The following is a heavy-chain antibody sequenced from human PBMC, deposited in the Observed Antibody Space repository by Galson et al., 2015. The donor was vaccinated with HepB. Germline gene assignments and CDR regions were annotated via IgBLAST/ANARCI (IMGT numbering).Heavy chain of an antibody. D-gene: IGHD3-10*01. J-gene: IGHJ6*02. CDR1: GGNFNNFA. Sequence: SVKVSCKASGGNFNNFAITWVRKAPGQGLEWVGRIIPAFGAANYAQKFQGRLTISADKSTGTAYMDLTNLRSEDTAVYYCARQDYYGSGTYPPWYGLAVWGQGTTVTVSS. V-gene: IGHV1-69*06. CDR2: IIPAFGAA. CDR3: ARQDYYGSGTYPPWYGLAV.